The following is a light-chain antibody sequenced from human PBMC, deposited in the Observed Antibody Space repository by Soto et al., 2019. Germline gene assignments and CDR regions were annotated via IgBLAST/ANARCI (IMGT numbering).Light chain of an antibody. CDR3: QQRSNWIT. V-gene: IGKV3-11*01. CDR1: QSVSSY. Sequence: EIVLTQSPATLSFSPGERATLSCRASQSVSSYLAWYQQKPGQAPRLLIYYASNRATGIPARFSGSGSGTDFPLTISSLEPEDFAVYYCQQRSNWITFGKGTRLEIK. CDR2: YAS. J-gene: IGKJ5*01.